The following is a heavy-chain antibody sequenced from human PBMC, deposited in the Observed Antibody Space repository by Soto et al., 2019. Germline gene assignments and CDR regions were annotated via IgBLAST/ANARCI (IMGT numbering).Heavy chain of an antibody. Sequence: QLQLQESGSGLVKPSQTLSLTCAVSGGSISSGGYSWSWIRQPPGKGLEWIGYIYHSGSTYYNPSLKSRVTISVDRSKNQFSLKLSSVTAADTAVYYFARADGGLIDPWGQGTLVTVSS. CDR1: GGSISSGGYS. J-gene: IGHJ5*02. CDR2: IYHSGST. V-gene: IGHV4-30-2*01. D-gene: IGHD3-16*01. CDR3: ARADGGLIDP.